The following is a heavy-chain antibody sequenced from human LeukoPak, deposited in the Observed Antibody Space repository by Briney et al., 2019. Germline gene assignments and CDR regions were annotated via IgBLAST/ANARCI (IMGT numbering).Heavy chain of an antibody. V-gene: IGHV4-30-2*01. CDR2: ISHSGTT. D-gene: IGHD3-22*01. CDR1: GGSISSGGYS. CDR3: ARDSSGYYGY. J-gene: IGHJ4*02. Sequence: SETLSLTCAVSGGSISSGGYSWSWVRQPPGKGLEWIGYISHSGTTYNNPSLKSRVSISVDRSENQFSLKLNAVTAADTAVYYCARDSSGYYGYWGQGTLVTVSS.